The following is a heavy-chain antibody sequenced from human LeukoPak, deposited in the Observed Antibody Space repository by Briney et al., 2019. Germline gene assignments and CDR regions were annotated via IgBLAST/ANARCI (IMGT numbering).Heavy chain of an antibody. CDR1: GYTFTGYY. CDR3: ARDGSVNYYYYYMDV. CDR2: INPNSGGT. Sequence: GASVKVSCKASGYTFTGYYMHWVRQAPGQGLEWMGWINPNSGGTNYAQKFQGRVTMTRDTSISTAYMELSRLRSDDTAVYYCARDGSVNYYYYYMDVWGKGTTVTISS. J-gene: IGHJ6*03. D-gene: IGHD6-25*01. V-gene: IGHV1-2*02.